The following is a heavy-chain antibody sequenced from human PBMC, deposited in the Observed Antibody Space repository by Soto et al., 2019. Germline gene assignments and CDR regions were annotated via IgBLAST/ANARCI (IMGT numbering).Heavy chain of an antibody. Sequence: QITLTESGPTLVKPTQTLTLTCTFSGFSFSTGAVGVGWIRQPPGKALEFLALIYWDDDKRYRPSLKNKITITKDTSRNQVVLTMTDLDPEDTATYYCAQVYWAASGTRYYFDHWGQGTLVTVSS. V-gene: IGHV2-5*02. CDR1: GFSFSTGAVG. CDR2: IYWDDDK. J-gene: IGHJ4*02. D-gene: IGHD6-13*01. CDR3: AQVYWAASGTRYYFDH.